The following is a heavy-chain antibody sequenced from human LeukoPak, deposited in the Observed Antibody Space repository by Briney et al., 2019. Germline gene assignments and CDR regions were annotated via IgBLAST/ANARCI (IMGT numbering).Heavy chain of an antibody. CDR3: PRKGLGAALGVFHQ. Sequence: GGALRLSCAASGFRYEHFGKSWVREAPGKGLEAGAGMKSNGDITGYADSVKLRFTLPRDSAKNSLYLQVDVLRAEHTAVYYFPRKGLGAALGVFHQWGEGTVVSVSS. D-gene: IGHD3-16*01. CDR2: MKSNGDIT. V-gene: IGHV3-20*04. CDR1: GFRYEHFG. J-gene: IGHJ4*02.